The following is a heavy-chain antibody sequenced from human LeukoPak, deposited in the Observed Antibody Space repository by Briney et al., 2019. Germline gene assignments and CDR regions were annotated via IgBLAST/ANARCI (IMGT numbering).Heavy chain of an antibody. CDR3: VRNGYYSSGYHFSSDS. V-gene: IGHV4-34*01. D-gene: IGHD3-22*01. CDR1: DGSFTDYN. J-gene: IGHJ4*02. Sequence: SETLSLTCAVYDGSFTDYNWSWIRQSPGKGLQWIGEIHHSGGTNYSPSLKSRVTLPVDTSKSQLSLKLSSVTAADTAVYYCVRNGYYSSGYHFSSDSRGRGTLVTVSS. CDR2: IHHSGGT.